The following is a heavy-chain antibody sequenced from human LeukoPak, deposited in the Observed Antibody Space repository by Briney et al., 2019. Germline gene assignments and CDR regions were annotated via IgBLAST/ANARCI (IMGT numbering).Heavy chain of an antibody. CDR1: GFTFSSHA. J-gene: IGHJ4*02. Sequence: GGSLRLSFAASGFTFSSHAMHWVRQAPGKGLEYVSGIGNNGDTTYYANSVKGRFTISRDNSKNTLYLEMGSLRAEDMAVYYCARDLTNGWHYFDYWGQGTLVTVSS. D-gene: IGHD6-19*01. V-gene: IGHV3-64*01. CDR3: ARDLTNGWHYFDY. CDR2: IGNNGDTT.